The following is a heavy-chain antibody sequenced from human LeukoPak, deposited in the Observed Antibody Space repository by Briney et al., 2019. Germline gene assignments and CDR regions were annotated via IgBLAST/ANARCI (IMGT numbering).Heavy chain of an antibody. Sequence: SVKVSCKASGGTFSSYAISWVRQAPGQGLEWMGGIIPIFGTANYAQKFQGGVTITADESTSTAYMELSSLRSEDTAVYYCARDRGITGTSREFDPWGQGTLVTVSS. CDR1: GGTFSSYA. CDR2: IIPIFGTA. V-gene: IGHV1-69*13. J-gene: IGHJ5*02. CDR3: ARDRGITGTSREFDP. D-gene: IGHD1-7*01.